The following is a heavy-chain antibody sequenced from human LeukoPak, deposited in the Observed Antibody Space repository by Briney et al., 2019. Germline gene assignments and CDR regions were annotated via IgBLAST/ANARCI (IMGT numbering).Heavy chain of an antibody. CDR2: IYAGGST. D-gene: IGHD4-23*01. V-gene: IGHV3-53*01. CDR1: DFSVSNNY. J-gene: IGHJ4*02. CDR3: VRKRNSYFDY. Sequence: GGSLRLSCTASDFSVSNNYMSWVRQAPGKGLEWLSIIYAGGSTYYAQSVKGRFTISRDTSKNTLYLQMNGLRVDDTAMYYCVRKRNSYFDYWGQGTLVTVSS.